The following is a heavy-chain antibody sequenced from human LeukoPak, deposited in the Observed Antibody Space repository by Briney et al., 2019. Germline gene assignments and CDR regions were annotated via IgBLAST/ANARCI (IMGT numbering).Heavy chain of an antibody. Sequence: GGSLRLSCAASGFTFSTYSMNWVRQAPGKGLEWVSSISGSSSYIYYADSVKGRFTISRDNAKNSLSLQMNSLRAEDTAIYYCARSLYSSGWYPPPCDYWGQGTLVTVSS. V-gene: IGHV3-21*01. D-gene: IGHD6-19*01. CDR2: ISGSSSYI. J-gene: IGHJ4*02. CDR1: GFTFSTYS. CDR3: ARSLYSSGWYPPPCDY.